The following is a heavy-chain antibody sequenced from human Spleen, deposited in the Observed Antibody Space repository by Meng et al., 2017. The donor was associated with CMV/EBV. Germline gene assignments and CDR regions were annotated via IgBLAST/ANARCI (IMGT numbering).Heavy chain of an antibody. CDR1: GYNFATSW. CDR3: ARRLSRGSSSRWFDP. Sequence: SGYNFATSWIGWVRQMPGEGLEWMGGIYPADSNTTYSPSFQGKVTISVDKSINTAYVQWSSLKASDTAIYYCARRLSRGSSSRWFDPWGQGTLVTVSS. CDR2: IYPADSNT. D-gene: IGHD1-1*01. J-gene: IGHJ5*02. V-gene: IGHV5-51*01.